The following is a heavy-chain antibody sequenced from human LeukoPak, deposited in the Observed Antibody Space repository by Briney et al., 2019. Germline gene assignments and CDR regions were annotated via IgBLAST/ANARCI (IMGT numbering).Heavy chain of an antibody. J-gene: IGHJ4*02. D-gene: IGHD2-2*02. CDR1: GGSISSSSYY. Sequence: SETLSLTCTVSGGSISSSSYYWGWIRQPPGKGLEWIGSIYYSGSTYYNPSLKSRVTISVDTSKNQFSLKLSSVTAADTAVHYCARHSPYCSSTSCYTYWGQGTLVTVSS. CDR2: IYYSGST. CDR3: ARHSPYCSSTSCYTY. V-gene: IGHV4-39*01.